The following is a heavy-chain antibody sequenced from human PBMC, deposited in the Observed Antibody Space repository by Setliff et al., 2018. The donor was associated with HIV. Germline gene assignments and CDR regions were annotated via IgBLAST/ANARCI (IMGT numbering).Heavy chain of an antibody. D-gene: IGHD6-19*01. J-gene: IGHJ6*02. CDR2: IIPILGIA. V-gene: IGHV1-69*10. CDR3: ARGPRDSSGWYSYYYGMDV. CDR1: GATFSSYG. Sequence: SVKVSCKASGATFSSYGISWVRQAPGQGLEWMGGIIPILGIANYAQKFQGRVTITADESTSTAYMELSSLRSEDTAVYYCARGPRDSSGWYSYYYGMDVWGQGTTVTVSS.